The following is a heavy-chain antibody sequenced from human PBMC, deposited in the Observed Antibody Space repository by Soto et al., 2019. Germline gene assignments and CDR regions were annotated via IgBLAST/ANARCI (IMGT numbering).Heavy chain of an antibody. Sequence: SQTLSLTCAISGDSVPSNSAAWNWIRQSPSRGLEWLGRTYYRSKWYTDYAVSVKSRISINPDTSKNQLSLQLDSVTPEDTAVYYCARDRRSGTYNYNWFDPWGQGTLVTVSS. J-gene: IGHJ5*02. V-gene: IGHV6-1*01. D-gene: IGHD1-26*01. CDR1: GDSVPSNSAA. CDR3: ARDRRSGTYNYNWFDP. CDR2: TYYRSKWYT.